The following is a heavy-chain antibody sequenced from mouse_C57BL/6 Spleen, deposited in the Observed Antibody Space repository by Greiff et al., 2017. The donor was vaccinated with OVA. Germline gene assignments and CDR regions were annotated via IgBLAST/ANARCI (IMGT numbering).Heavy chain of an antibody. J-gene: IGHJ4*01. V-gene: IGHV1-53*01. Sequence: QVQLQQPGPELVKPGASVKLSCKASGYTFTSYWMHWVKQRPGQGLEWIGNINPSNGGTNYNEKFKSKATLTVDKSSSTAYMQLSSLTSEDSAVYYCARDGYYLYAMDYWGQGTSVTVSS. CDR2: INPSNGGT. D-gene: IGHD2-3*01. CDR3: ARDGYYLYAMDY. CDR1: GYTFTSYW.